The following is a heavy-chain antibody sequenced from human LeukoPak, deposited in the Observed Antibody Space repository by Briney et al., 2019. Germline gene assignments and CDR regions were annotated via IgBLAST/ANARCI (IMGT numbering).Heavy chain of an antibody. CDR3: ARENHYNSGGYYDDAVDI. CDR1: GFTLNNYA. V-gene: IGHV3-30*04. Sequence: PGMSLRLSCTASGFTLNNYAMHWVRQAPGKGLEWVAIMSSDGNKKYYADSVEGRFTFCRDSSDKTLYLQMNSLRPEDTGVYYCARENHYNSGGYYDDAVDIWGDGTMVSVSS. CDR2: MSSDGNKK. J-gene: IGHJ3*02. D-gene: IGHD3-3*01.